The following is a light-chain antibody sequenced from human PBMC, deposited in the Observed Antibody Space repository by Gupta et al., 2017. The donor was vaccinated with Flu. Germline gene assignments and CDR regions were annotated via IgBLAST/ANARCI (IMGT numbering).Light chain of an antibody. V-gene: IGKV3-20*01. J-gene: IGKJ1*01. CDR2: GAS. CDR1: QSVSSSY. Sequence: EIVLTQSPGTLSLSPGERATLSCRASQSVSSSYVAWYQQKPGQAPRLLIYGASSRATGIPDRFSGSGSGTDFTLTISRLEPEDFAVYYCQQYGGSPETFGQGTKVEFK. CDR3: QQYGGSPET.